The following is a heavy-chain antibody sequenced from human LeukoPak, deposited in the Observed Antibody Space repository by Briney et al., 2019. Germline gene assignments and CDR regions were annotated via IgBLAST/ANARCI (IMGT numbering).Heavy chain of an antibody. V-gene: IGHV1-69*01. CDR1: GGTFSSYA. CDR2: IIPIFGTA. CDR3: ARDYYDSSGSPPLDYYYYGMDV. Sequence: SEKVSCKASGGTFSSYAISWVRQAPGQGLEWMGGIIPIFGTANYAQKFQGRVTITADESTSTAYMELSSLRSEDTAVYYCARDYYDSSGSPPLDYYYYGMDVWGQGTTVTVSS. D-gene: IGHD3-22*01. J-gene: IGHJ6*02.